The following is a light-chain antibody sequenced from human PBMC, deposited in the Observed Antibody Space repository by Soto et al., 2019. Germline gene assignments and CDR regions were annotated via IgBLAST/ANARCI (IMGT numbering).Light chain of an antibody. CDR2: EAS. CDR1: HDISTF. J-gene: IGKJ5*01. V-gene: IGKV1-9*01. Sequence: DIQLTQSTSLLSASIGDRVTITCRASHDISTFLAWYQQKPGKAPKLLIYEASTLQGGVPSRFSGSGSGTEFTLTSSGLLPEDFAAYHCQQLYTLPFTCGQGTRL. CDR3: QQLYTLPFT.